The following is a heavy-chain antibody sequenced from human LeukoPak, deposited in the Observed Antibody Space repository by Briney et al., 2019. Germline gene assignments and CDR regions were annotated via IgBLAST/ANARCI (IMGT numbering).Heavy chain of an antibody. CDR1: GGSISSGDYY. J-gene: IGHJ4*02. D-gene: IGHD3-22*01. CDR3: ARDPEGYYYEPYFDY. Sequence: PSETLSLTCTVSGGSISSGDYYWSWIRQPPGKGLEWIGYIYYSGSTNYNPSLKSRVTISVDTSKNQFSLKLSSVTAADTAVYYCARDPEGYYYEPYFDYWGQGTLVTVSS. CDR2: IYYSGST. V-gene: IGHV4-61*08.